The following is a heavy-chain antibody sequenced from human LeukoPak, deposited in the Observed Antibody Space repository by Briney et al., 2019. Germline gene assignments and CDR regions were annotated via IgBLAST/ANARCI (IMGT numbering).Heavy chain of an antibody. CDR3: ARDPWGTVAYY. J-gene: IGHJ4*02. Sequence: PGGSLRLSCAASGFTVSSNYMSWVRQAPGKGPEWVSVIYSGGSTYYADSVKGRFTISRDNSKNTLYLQMNSLRAEDTAVYYCARDPWGTVAYYWGQGTLVTVSS. CDR1: GFTVSSNY. V-gene: IGHV3-66*02. CDR2: IYSGGST. D-gene: IGHD4-23*01.